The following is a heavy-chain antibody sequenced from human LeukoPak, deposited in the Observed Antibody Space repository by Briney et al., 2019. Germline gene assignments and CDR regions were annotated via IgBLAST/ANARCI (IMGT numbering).Heavy chain of an antibody. CDR1: GFTFDDYA. D-gene: IGHD3-22*01. Sequence: AGGPLRLSCAASGFTFDDYAMHWVRQAPGKGLEWVSLISWDGGSTYYADSVKGRFTISRDNSKNSLYLQMNSLRAEDTALYYCAKDSSGYYWDYWGQGTLVTVSS. CDR3: AKDSSGYYWDY. J-gene: IGHJ4*02. V-gene: IGHV3-43D*03. CDR2: ISWDGGST.